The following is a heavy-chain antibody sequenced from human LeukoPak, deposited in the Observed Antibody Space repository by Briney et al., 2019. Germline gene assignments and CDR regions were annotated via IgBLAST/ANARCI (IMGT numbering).Heavy chain of an antibody. Sequence: ASVKVSCKASGYTFTSYGISWVRQAPGQGLEWMGWISAYNGNTNYAQKLQGRVTMTTDTSTSTAYMELRSLRSDDTAVYYCARVPDSSGYSNDALDIWGQGTMVTVSS. J-gene: IGHJ3*02. CDR3: ARVPDSSGYSNDALDI. D-gene: IGHD3-22*01. CDR1: GYTFTSYG. V-gene: IGHV1-18*01. CDR2: ISAYNGNT.